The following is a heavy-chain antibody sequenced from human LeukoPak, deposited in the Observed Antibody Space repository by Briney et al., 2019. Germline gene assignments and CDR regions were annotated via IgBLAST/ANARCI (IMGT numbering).Heavy chain of an antibody. CDR2: ISSSGGSI. CDR1: GFTLSDYY. J-gene: IGHJ4*02. V-gene: IGHV3-11*01. Sequence: GGYLSLYCAASGFTLSDYYMSWIRQAPGKGLEWVSYISSSGGSIFHADSVKGRFTISRDNATNSLSLQMDSLRAEDTAVYYCASALVGANSFDSWGQGTLVTVSS. CDR3: ASALVGANSFDS. D-gene: IGHD1-26*01.